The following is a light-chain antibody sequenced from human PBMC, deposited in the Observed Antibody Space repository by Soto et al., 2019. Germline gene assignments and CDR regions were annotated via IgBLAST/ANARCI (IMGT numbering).Light chain of an antibody. CDR1: QSVSTN. J-gene: IGKJ1*01. V-gene: IGKV3-15*01. CDR2: GAS. Sequence: EVLMTQSPATLSVSPGERATLSCRASQSVSTNLAWYQRKPGQAPRLLIHGASTRATGIPPRFSGSGSGTDFTLTISRLEPEDSAVYYCEQYGSSPRTFGQGTKVDIK. CDR3: EQYGSSPRT.